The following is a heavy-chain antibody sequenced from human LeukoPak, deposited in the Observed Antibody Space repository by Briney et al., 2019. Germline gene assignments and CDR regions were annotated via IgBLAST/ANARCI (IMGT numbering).Heavy chain of an antibody. CDR3: ARVRWLNAYYHYYYMDV. J-gene: IGHJ6*03. V-gene: IGHV4-59*01. Sequence: SETLSLTCTVSGGSIKSYYWSWIRQPPRKGVEWIGYIYDSGSTNYNPSLKSRVTISLDAAKDQFSLRLSSVTAADTALYYCARVRWLNAYYHYYYMDVWGKGTTVTVSS. CDR2: IYDSGST. D-gene: IGHD3-22*01. CDR1: GGSIKSYY.